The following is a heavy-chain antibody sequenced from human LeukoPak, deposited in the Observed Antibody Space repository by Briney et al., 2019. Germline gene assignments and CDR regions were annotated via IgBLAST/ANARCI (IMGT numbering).Heavy chain of an antibody. CDR3: ARRAGSYSHSYDY. Sequence: GGSLRLSCAASELTLSDNYMSWIRQAPGRGLEWVSFIYSGGSTYYADSVRGRFIISRDTSKNTLYLQMNSLRAEDTAIYYCARRAGSYSHSYDYWGQGTLVTVSS. CDR2: IYSGGST. D-gene: IGHD2-15*01. V-gene: IGHV3-53*01. CDR1: ELTLSDNY. J-gene: IGHJ4*02.